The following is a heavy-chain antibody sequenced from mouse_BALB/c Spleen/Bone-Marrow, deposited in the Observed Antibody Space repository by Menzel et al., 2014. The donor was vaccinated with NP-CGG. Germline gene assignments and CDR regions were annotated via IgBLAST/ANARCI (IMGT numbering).Heavy chain of an antibody. V-gene: IGHV3-8*02. D-gene: IGHD1-1*02. Sequence: EVKLMESGPSLVKPSQTLSLTCSVTGDSITSGYWNWIRKFPGNKLEYMGYISYSSSTYYNPSLKSRISITRDTSKNQYYLQLNSVTTEGTATYYCARYNGSWRAWFAYWGQGTLVTVSA. CDR1: GDSITSGY. J-gene: IGHJ3*01. CDR3: ARYNGSWRAWFAY. CDR2: ISYSSST.